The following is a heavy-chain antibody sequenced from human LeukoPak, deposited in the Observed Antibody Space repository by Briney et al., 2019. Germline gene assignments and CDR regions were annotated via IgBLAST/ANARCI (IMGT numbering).Heavy chain of an antibody. J-gene: IGHJ5*02. CDR2: FYPEDGET. CDR3: XTGXXXYYXSGSFNWFDP. Sequence: ASVKVSCKVSGYTLTELSMHWVRQAPGKGLEWMGGFYPEDGETIYAQKFQGRVTMNEDTYTDTAYMELSSLRYEDTGVYYWXTGXXXYYXSGSFNWFDPWGQGTLXTVSS. D-gene: IGHD3-10*01. CDR1: GYTLTELS. V-gene: IGHV1-24*01.